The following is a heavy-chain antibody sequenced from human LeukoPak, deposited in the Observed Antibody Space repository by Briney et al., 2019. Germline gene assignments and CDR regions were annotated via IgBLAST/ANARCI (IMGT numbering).Heavy chain of an antibody. V-gene: IGHV3-30-3*01. D-gene: IGHD2-15*01. Sequence: GGSLRLSCAASGFTFSSYAMHWVRQAPGKGLEWVAVISYDGSNKYYADSVKGRFTISRDNSKNTLYLQMSSLRAEDTAVYYCARLGSSVAFDIWGQGTMVTVSS. CDR3: ARLGSSVAFDI. CDR1: GFTFSSYA. J-gene: IGHJ3*02. CDR2: ISYDGSNK.